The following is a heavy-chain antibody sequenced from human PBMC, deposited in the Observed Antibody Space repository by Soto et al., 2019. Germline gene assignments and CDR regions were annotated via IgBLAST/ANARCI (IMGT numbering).Heavy chain of an antibody. J-gene: IGHJ5*02. CDR1: GFTFSSYS. CDR3: AREEYYYDSSGPRGWFDP. D-gene: IGHD3-22*01. CDR2: ISSSSSTI. V-gene: IGHV3-48*02. Sequence: SLRLSCAASGFTFSSYSMNWVRQAPGKGLEWVSYISSSSSTIYYADSVKGRFTISRDNAKNSLYLQMNSLRDEDTAVYYCAREEYYYDSSGPRGWFDPWGKGTLVTVSS.